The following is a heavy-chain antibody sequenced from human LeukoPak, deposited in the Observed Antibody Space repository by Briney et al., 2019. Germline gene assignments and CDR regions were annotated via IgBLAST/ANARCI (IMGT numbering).Heavy chain of an antibody. Sequence: SQTLSLTCAISGDSVSSNSAAWNWIRQSPSRGLEWLGRTYYRSKWYNDYAVSVKSRITINPDTSKNQFSLQLNSVTPEGTAVYYCARDRWMLPWHYYYGMDVWGQGTTVTVSS. J-gene: IGHJ6*02. CDR2: TYYRSKWYN. CDR1: GDSVSSNSAA. V-gene: IGHV6-1*01. D-gene: IGHD2-2*03. CDR3: ARDRWMLPWHYYYGMDV.